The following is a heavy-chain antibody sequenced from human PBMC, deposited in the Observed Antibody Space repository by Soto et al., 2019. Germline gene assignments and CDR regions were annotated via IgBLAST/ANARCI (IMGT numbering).Heavy chain of an antibody. Sequence: PSETLSLTCTVSGGSISSGGYYWSWIRQHPGKGLEWIGYIYYSGSTYYNPSLKSRVTISVDTSKNQFSLKLSSVTAADTAVYYCARDPAAAGLGWFDPWGQGTLVTVS. V-gene: IGHV4-31*03. CDR1: GGSISSGGYY. J-gene: IGHJ5*02. D-gene: IGHD6-13*01. CDR3: ARDPAAAGLGWFDP. CDR2: IYYSGST.